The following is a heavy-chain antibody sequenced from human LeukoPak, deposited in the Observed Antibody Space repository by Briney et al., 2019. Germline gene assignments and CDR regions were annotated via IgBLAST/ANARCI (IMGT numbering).Heavy chain of an antibody. Sequence: ASVKVSCKASGYTFTGYYMHWVRQAPGQGLEWMGWINPNSGGTNYAQKFQGRVTMTRDTSISTAYMELSRLRSDDTAVYYCARVEYSSSRFDPWGQGTLVTVSS. CDR3: ARVEYSSSRFDP. CDR1: GYTFTGYY. CDR2: INPNSGGT. J-gene: IGHJ5*02. V-gene: IGHV1-2*02. D-gene: IGHD6-6*01.